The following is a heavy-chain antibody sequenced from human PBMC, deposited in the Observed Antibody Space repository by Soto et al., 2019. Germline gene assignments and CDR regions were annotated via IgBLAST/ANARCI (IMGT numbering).Heavy chain of an antibody. CDR2: ISGSGTST. CDR1: RITLSSYP. CDR3: ARWPPGTHYYYYAMDV. Sequence: DVQLLESGGGLVQPGRSLRLSCTSSRITLSSYPMTWVRRAPGKGLEWVSTISGSGTSTFYADSVKGRFTVSRDISKNTLYLQMNSLGAEDTAIYFCARWPPGTHYYYYAMDVWGQGTTVTVSS. V-gene: IGHV3-23*01. J-gene: IGHJ6*02. D-gene: IGHD2-15*01.